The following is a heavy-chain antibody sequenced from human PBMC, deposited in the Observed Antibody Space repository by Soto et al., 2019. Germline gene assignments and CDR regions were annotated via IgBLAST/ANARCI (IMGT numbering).Heavy chain of an antibody. V-gene: IGHV3-53*04. J-gene: IGHJ6*04. CDR2: MYSGGDT. Sequence: EVQLVESGGGLVQPGGSLRLSCTASGFAVRHNYMTWVRQAPGKGLEWVSLMYSGGDTAYADSVKGRFTISRHTSQNTLYLQMNSLRSEDTAVYYCARKTDSIPSGGDVWGKGTAVTLSS. D-gene: IGHD3-10*01. CDR3: ARKTDSIPSGGDV. CDR1: GFAVRHNY.